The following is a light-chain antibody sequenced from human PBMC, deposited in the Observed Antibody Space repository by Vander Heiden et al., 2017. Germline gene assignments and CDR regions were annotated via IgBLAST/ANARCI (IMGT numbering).Light chain of an antibody. J-gene: IGKJ4*01. V-gene: IGKV1-9*01. CDR3: LQVDYYPRT. CDR2: ATS. Sequence: DIQLTQSPSFLSASIGERVTMTCRASQGVSSFLAWYQQKPGRPPKLLISATSRLESGVPSHFSGSGSGTPFTLTISSLQPEDVGTYYCLQVDYYPRTFGRGTKVEIK. CDR1: QGVSSF.